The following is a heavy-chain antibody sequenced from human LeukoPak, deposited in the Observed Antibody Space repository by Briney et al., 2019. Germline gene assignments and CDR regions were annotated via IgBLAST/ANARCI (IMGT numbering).Heavy chain of an antibody. CDR1: GFTFSSYS. D-gene: IGHD3-10*01. CDR2: ISSSSSYI. J-gene: IGHJ4*02. CDR3: ARDRIGSSRGITDY. V-gene: IGHV3-21*01. Sequence: GGSLRLSCAASGFTFSSYSMNWVRQAPGKGLEWVSSISSSSSYIYYADSVKGRLTISRDNAKNSLYLQMNSLRAEDTAVYYCARDRIGSSRGITDYWGQGTLVTVSP.